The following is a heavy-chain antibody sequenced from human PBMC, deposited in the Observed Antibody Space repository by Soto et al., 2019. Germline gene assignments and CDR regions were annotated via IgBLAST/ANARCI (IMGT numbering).Heavy chain of an antibody. J-gene: IGHJ2*01. Sequence: QVQLVQSGVEVKKAGASVKVSCKASGYTITRHWMHWVRQAPGQGLEWMGVINPSGDVTSYARKFQGRLTMTRDTSTSTLYMELRSLRSEDTAVYYCARDNSYDSGGARGWYFDLWGRGTLATVSS. CDR1: GYTITRHW. CDR2: INPSGDVT. V-gene: IGHV1-46*01. CDR3: ARDNSYDSGGARGWYFDL. D-gene: IGHD3-22*01.